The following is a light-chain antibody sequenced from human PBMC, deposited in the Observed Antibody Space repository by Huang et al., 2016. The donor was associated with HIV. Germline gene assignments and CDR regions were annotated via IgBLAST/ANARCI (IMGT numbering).Light chain of an antibody. V-gene: IGKV3-11*01. J-gene: IGKJ2*01. CDR1: QSVSPY. CDR2: DAS. CDR3: QQRSNSPYT. Sequence: EIVLTQSPATLSLSPGERATLSCRASQSVSPYLAWYQQKPGQAPRLLIYDASNRATGIPARFSGSGSGTDFTLTINSLEPEDFAVYYCQQRSNSPYTFGQGTKLEIK.